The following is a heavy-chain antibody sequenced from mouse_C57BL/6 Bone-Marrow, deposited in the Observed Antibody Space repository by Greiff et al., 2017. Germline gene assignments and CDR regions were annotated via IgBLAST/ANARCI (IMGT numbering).Heavy chain of an antibody. Sequence: DVMLVESGGDLVKPGGSLKLSCAASGFTFSSYGMSWVRQTPDKRLEWVATISSGGSYTYYPDSVKGRFTISRDNAKNTLYLQMSSLKSEDTAMYYCARQGYGPDYWGQGTTLTVSS. D-gene: IGHD1-2*01. CDR2: ISSGGSYT. CDR1: GFTFSSYG. J-gene: IGHJ2*01. CDR3: ARQGYGPDY. V-gene: IGHV5-6*02.